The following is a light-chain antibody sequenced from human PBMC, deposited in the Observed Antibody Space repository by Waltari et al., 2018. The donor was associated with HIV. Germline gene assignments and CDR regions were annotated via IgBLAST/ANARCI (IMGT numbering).Light chain of an antibody. J-gene: IGLJ2*01. CDR1: SSNIGENS. V-gene: IGLV1-51*02. CDR2: ENN. Sequence: QSVLTQPPSTSAAPGQKVTISCPGSSSNIGENSAPWYQHLPGTAPKLLIYENNKRPSGIPDRFSGSKSGTSATLGITGLQTGDEADYYCGTWDSSLSAGVFGGGTKLTVL. CDR3: GTWDSSLSAGV.